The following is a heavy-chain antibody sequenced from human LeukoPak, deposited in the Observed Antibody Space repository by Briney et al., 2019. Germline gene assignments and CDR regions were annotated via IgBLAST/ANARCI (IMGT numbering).Heavy chain of an antibody. J-gene: IGHJ5*02. D-gene: IGHD2-8*01. CDR3: ARDRRSDCTNGVCYFDP. CDR2: IIPIFGTA. Sequence: GASVKVSCKASGGTFSSYAISWVRQAPGQGLEWMGGIIPIFGTANHAQKFQGRVTITADESTSTAYMELSSLRSEDTAVYYCARDRRSDCTNGVCYFDPWGQGTLVTVSS. CDR1: GGTFSSYA. V-gene: IGHV1-69*13.